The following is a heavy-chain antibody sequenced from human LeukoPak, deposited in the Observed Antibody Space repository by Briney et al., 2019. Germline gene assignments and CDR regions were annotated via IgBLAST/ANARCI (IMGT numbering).Heavy chain of an antibody. Sequence: GSSVKVSCKASGGTFSSYDISWVRQAPGQGLERMGGIIPIFGTANYAQKFQGRVTITTDESTSTAYMELSSLRPEDTAVYYCATAAPRGLPDAFDIWGQGTMVTVSS. CDR1: GGTFSSYD. J-gene: IGHJ3*02. V-gene: IGHV1-69*05. CDR2: IIPIFGTA. CDR3: ATAAPRGLPDAFDI. D-gene: IGHD5-18*01.